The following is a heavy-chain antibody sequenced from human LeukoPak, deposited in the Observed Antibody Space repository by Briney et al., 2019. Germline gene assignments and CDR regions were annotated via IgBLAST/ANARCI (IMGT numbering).Heavy chain of an antibody. Sequence: SGGSLRLSCGASGLSFSDYWMTWVRQAPGKGLEWVANINQDGSEEYYVASVKGRFTISRDNAKNSLYLQMTGLRAEDTAVYYCARDGSKSCSGGSCYLNWFDPWGQGTLVTVSS. CDR3: ARDGSKSCSGGSCYLNWFDP. D-gene: IGHD2-15*01. V-gene: IGHV3-7*01. J-gene: IGHJ5*02. CDR1: GLSFSDYW. CDR2: INQDGSEE.